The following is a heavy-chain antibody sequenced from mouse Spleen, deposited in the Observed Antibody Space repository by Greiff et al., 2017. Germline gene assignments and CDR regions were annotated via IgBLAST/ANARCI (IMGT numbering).Heavy chain of an antibody. Sequence: EVQLVESGGGLVQPGGSLRLSCATSGFTFTDYYMSWVRQPPGKALEWLGFIRNKANGYTTEYSASVKGRFTISRDNSQSILYLQMNTLRAEDSATYYCARDSYYFDYWGQGTTLTVSS. V-gene: IGHV7-3*02. CDR3: ARDSYYFDY. CDR2: IRNKANGYTT. CDR1: GFTFTDYY. J-gene: IGHJ2*01.